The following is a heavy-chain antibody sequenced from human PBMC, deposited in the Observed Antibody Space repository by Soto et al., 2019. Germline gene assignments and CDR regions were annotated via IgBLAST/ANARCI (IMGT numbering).Heavy chain of an antibody. D-gene: IGHD4-17*01. CDR2: IKQDGSVK. J-gene: IGHJ6*01. CDR1: GFTLSNYL. CDR3: AKPRGDYTVCDY. Sequence: PGGTRRLSCAPSGFTLSNYLMSGGRQAPGQGLEWVASIKQDGSVKDYVDSVKGRFTISRDNAEKSLHLQMNSLRAEDTAVHYCAKPRGDYTVCDYWG. V-gene: IGHV3-7*03.